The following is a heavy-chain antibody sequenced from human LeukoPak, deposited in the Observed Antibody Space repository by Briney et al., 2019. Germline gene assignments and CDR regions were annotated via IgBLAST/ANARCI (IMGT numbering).Heavy chain of an antibody. Sequence: GGSLRLSCAVGGFTLSSYSMNCVRQAPGKGLEWVSFISSSSRYIYYADSMKGRLTISRDNAENSLYLEMNILRVEDTPVYYCGSEQDVGANTREGLDIWGQGTMVTVSS. D-gene: IGHD1-26*01. J-gene: IGHJ3*02. V-gene: IGHV3-21*01. CDR1: GFTLSSYS. CDR2: ISSSSRYI. CDR3: GSEQDVGANTREGLDI.